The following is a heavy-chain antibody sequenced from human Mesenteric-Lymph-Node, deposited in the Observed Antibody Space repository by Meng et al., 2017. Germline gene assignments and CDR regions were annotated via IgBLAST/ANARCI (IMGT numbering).Heavy chain of an antibody. Sequence: QMQLVGSWGYLVKPGGSLRLSCAASGFTFSDYYMMWLRHAPGKGLEWIAYVNIDGSSKYYADSVQGRFTISRDNARNSLFLQMNSLRAEDTAIYYCANFDSWGLGTLVTVSS. CDR3: ANFDS. CDR1: GFTFSDYY. J-gene: IGHJ4*01. V-gene: IGHV3-11*01. CDR2: VNIDGSSK.